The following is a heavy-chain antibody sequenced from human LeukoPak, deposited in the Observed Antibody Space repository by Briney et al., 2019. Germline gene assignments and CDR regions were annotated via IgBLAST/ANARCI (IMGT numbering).Heavy chain of an antibody. CDR2: IKQDGSEK. V-gene: IGHV3-7*01. CDR1: GFTFSTYW. J-gene: IGHJ4*02. Sequence: GGSLRLSCAASGFTFSTYWMSWVRQAPGKGLEWVANIKQDGSEKYYVDSVKGRFTISRDNAKNSLFLQMKSLRADDTAVYYCARDLTARPYGSGSFDFWGQGTLITASS. CDR3: ARDLTARPYGSGSFDF. D-gene: IGHD3-10*01.